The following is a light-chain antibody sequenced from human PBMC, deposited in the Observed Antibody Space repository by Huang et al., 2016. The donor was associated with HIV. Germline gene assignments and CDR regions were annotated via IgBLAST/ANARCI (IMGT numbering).Light chain of an antibody. CDR2: GAS. CDR1: QSVAKH. CDR3: HHYSNRPPTWT. Sequence: EIVMTQSPATMSVSPGERATLSCRASQSVAKHFAWYQQKPGQAPSLLIYGASTRATDIPARLMGSRSGSEFIRTISSLQYDDFAVYYCHHYSNRPPTWTFGQGTKVEIK. J-gene: IGKJ1*01. V-gene: IGKV3-15*01.